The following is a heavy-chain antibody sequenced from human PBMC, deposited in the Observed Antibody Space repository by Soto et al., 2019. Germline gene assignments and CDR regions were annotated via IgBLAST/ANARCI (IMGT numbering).Heavy chain of an antibody. J-gene: IGHJ6*02. CDR1: GGIFTNNA. Sequence: QVQVVQSGAEVKKPGSSVKVSCKVSGGIFTNNAISWVRQAPGQGLEWLGGVIPLFDTAYYAQIFRGRLIISADGATTTAYTELSGLTSADTAVYFCATGGHNDGYNFYLGMDVWGQGTTVTVS. CDR3: ATGGHNDGYNFYLGMDV. V-gene: IGHV1-69*01. CDR2: VIPLFDTA. D-gene: IGHD3-16*01.